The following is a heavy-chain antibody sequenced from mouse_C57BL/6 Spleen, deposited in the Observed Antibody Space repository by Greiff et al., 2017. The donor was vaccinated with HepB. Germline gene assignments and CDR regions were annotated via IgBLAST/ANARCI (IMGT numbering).Heavy chain of an antibody. D-gene: IGHD1-1*01. CDR1: GYTFTDYY. CDR3: ARPPFYGSSLDY. J-gene: IGHJ2*01. Sequence: EVQLQQSGPELVKPGASVKISCKASGYTFTDYYMNWVKQSHGKSLEWIGDINPNNGGTSYNQKFKGKATLTVDKSSSTAYMELRSLTSEDSAVYYCARPPFYGSSLDYWGQGTTLTVSS. CDR2: INPNNGGT. V-gene: IGHV1-26*01.